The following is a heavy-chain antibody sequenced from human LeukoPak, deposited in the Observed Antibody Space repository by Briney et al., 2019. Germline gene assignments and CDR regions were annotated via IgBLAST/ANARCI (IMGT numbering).Heavy chain of an antibody. CDR1: GFTFSSYG. V-gene: IGHV3-30*02. J-gene: IGHJ4*02. CDR3: AKDPSSSWYLSFDY. D-gene: IGHD6-13*01. CDR2: IRYDGSNK. Sequence: GGSLRLSCAASGFTFSSYGMHWVRQAPGKGLEWVAFIRYDGSNKYYADSVKGRFTISRDNSKNTLYLQMNSLRAEDTAVYYCAKDPSSSWYLSFDYWGQGTLVTVSS.